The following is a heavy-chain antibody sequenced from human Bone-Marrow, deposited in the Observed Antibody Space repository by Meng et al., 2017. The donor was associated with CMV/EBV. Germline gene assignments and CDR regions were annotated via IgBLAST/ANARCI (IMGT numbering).Heavy chain of an antibody. D-gene: IGHD2-8*02. J-gene: IGHJ4*02. V-gene: IGHV3-11*06. CDR2: ISNSGTYT. CDR3: ARRGLSGGTAAVFDY. Sequence: SGFTFSDYYMSWIRQAPGMGLEWVSPISNSGTYTNYADSVKGRFTISRDNAKSSLYLHMSSLRAEDTAVYYCARRGLSGGTAAVFDYWGQGTLVTVSS. CDR1: GFTFSDYY.